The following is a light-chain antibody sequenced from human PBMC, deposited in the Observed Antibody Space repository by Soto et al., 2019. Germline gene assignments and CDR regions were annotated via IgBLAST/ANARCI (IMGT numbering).Light chain of an antibody. J-gene: IGLJ3*02. Sequence: QSVLTQPASVSGSPGQSITISCTGTSSDIGGYNSVSWYQQHPGTAPKLMIYDVSNRPSGVSNRFSGSKSGNTASLTISGLHAEDEADYYCSSYTSMSSLILVFGGGTKVTVL. CDR2: DVS. V-gene: IGLV2-14*01. CDR1: SSDIGGYNS. CDR3: SSYTSMSSLILV.